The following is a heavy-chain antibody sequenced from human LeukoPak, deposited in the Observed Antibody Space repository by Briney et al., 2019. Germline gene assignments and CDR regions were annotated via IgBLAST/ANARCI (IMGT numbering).Heavy chain of an antibody. V-gene: IGHV3-13*01. CDR2: ICHAGDT. Sequence: GGSLRLSCAASGFTFSTDDMHWVRQVPGKGLEWVSAICHAGDTYYSGSVKGRFTISRENAKNSLYLQMNSLRAGDTAVYYCARLTGHNYFDYWGQGTLVTVSS. CDR1: GFTFSTDD. CDR3: ARLTGHNYFDY. D-gene: IGHD7-27*01. J-gene: IGHJ4*02.